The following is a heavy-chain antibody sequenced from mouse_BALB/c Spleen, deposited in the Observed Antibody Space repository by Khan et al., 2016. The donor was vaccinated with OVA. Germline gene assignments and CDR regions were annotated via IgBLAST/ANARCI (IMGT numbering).Heavy chain of an antibody. V-gene: IGHV1S41*01. CDR2: VSPGSGSP. J-gene: IGHJ4*01. CDR1: GYTFTSYW. CDR3: TRSKYYGNSLYSMDY. D-gene: IGHD1-1*01. Sequence: DLVKPGASVKLSCTASGYTFTSYWINWIKQRPGQGLEWIGRVSPGSGSPYYNETFKGKVTVTVDKSASTAYIQLNSLSSEDSAVYFCTRSKYYGNSLYSMDYWGQGTSVTVSA.